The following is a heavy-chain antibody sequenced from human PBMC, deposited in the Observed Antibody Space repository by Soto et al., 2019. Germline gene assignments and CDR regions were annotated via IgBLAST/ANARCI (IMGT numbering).Heavy chain of an antibody. J-gene: IGHJ5*02. D-gene: IGHD2-2*01. CDR3: AKDSRVENGWFDP. V-gene: IGHV3-23*01. Sequence: EVQLLESGGGLVQPGGSLRLSCAASGFTFSSYAMSWVRQAPGKGLEWVSAISGSGGSTYYADSVKGRFTISRDNSKNTLYLQMHSLRAEETAVYYCAKDSRVENGWFDPWGQGTLVTVSS. CDR1: GFTFSSYA. CDR2: ISGSGGST.